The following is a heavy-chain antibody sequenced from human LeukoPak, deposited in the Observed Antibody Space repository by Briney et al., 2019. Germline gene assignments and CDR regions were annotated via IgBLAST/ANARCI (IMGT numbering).Heavy chain of an antibody. J-gene: IGHJ4*02. V-gene: IGHV1-69*04. CDR2: IIPILGIA. D-gene: IGHD4-17*01. CDR1: GYTFTSYG. CDR3: ARTTVATPTVGYFDY. Sequence: GASVKVSCKASGYTFTSYGISWVRQAPGQGLEWMGRIIPILGIANYAQKFQGRVTITADKSTSTAYMELSSPRSEDTAVYYCARTTVATPTVGYFDYWGQGTLVTVSS.